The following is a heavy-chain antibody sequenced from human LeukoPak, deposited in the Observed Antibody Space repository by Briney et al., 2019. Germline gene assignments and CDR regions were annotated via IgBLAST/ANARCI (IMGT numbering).Heavy chain of an antibody. J-gene: IGHJ6*03. Sequence: PSQTLSLTCTVSGGSISSGGYYWSWIRQPPGKGLEWIGYIYHSGSTYYNPSLKSRVTISVDRSKNQFSLKLSSVTAADTAVYYCARVNGVQKYYYYMDVWGKGTTVTVSS. D-gene: IGHD2-8*01. V-gene: IGHV4-30-2*01. CDR1: GGSISSGGYY. CDR3: ARVNGVQKYYYYMDV. CDR2: IYHSGST.